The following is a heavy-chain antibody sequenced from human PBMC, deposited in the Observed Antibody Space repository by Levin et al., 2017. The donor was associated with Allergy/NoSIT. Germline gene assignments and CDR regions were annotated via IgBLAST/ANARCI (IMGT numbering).Heavy chain of an antibody. V-gene: IGHV4-59*01. CDR3: ARQGYYGSGGSDAFDI. J-gene: IGHJ3*02. D-gene: IGHD3-10*01. CDR2: IYYSGST. Sequence: SQTLSLTCTVSGGSINNYYWGWIRQPPGKGLEWIGYIYYSGSTNYNPSLKSRVTISVDTSTNQFSLKLSSVTAADTALYYCARQGYYGSGGSDAFDIWGQGTMVTVSS. CDR1: GGSINNYY.